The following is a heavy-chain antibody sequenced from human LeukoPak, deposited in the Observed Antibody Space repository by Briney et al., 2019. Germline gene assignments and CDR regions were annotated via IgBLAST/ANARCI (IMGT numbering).Heavy chain of an antibody. Sequence: PSETLSLTCTVSGGSISSYYWSWIRQPPGKGLDWIGYISYSGSTNYNPSLKSRVTISVDTSKNQFSLKLSSVTAADTAVYYCAAYDGYTIRPWGQGTLVTVSS. CDR1: GGSISSYY. J-gene: IGHJ5*02. V-gene: IGHV4-59*08. CDR3: AAYDGYTIRP. CDR2: ISYSGST. D-gene: IGHD5-24*01.